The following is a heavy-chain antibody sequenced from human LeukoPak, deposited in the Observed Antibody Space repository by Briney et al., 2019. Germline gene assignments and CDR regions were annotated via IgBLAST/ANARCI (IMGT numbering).Heavy chain of an antibody. J-gene: IGHJ4*02. CDR2: ISSNGGIT. D-gene: IGHD3-16*01. CDR1: GFTFSTFA. CDR3: ARVGGIKLTDYFFDS. V-gene: IGHV3-64*01. Sequence: SGGSLRLSCAASGFTFSTFAMYWLRQATGKGLEYVSSISSNGGITYYANSVKGRFTISRDNSKNTLYLQIGSLRAEDMAVYYCARVGGIKLTDYFFDSWGQGTLVIVSS.